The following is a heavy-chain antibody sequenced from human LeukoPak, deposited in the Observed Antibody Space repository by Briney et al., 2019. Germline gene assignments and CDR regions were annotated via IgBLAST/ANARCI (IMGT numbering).Heavy chain of an antibody. CDR1: GGSISSYY. Sequence: PSETLSLTCTVSGGSISSYYWSWIRQPPGKGLEWIGYIYYSGSTNYNPSLKSRVTISVDTSKNQFSLKLSSVTAADTAVYYCARHAEMATIRYFDYWGQGTLVTVSS. D-gene: IGHD5-24*01. CDR2: IYYSGST. J-gene: IGHJ4*02. V-gene: IGHV4-59*08. CDR3: ARHAEMATIRYFDY.